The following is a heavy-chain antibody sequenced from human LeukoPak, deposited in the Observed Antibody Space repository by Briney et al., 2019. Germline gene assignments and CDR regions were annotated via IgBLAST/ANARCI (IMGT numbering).Heavy chain of an antibody. Sequence: SETLSLTCAVYGGSFSGYYWSWIRQPPGKGLEWIGYIYYRGNTNYNPSLKSRVIISIDTSKNQFSLKLTSVTAADTAVYFCARDSPPQYASSSAGFDYWGPGTLVTVSS. J-gene: IGHJ4*02. V-gene: IGHV4-59*01. D-gene: IGHD6-6*01. CDR1: GGSFSGYY. CDR3: ARDSPPQYASSSAGFDY. CDR2: IYYRGNT.